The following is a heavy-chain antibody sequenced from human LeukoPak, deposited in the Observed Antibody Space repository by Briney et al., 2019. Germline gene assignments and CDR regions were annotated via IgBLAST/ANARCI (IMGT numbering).Heavy chain of an antibody. CDR3: ARGVVRGMGDWFDP. D-gene: IGHD3-10*01. J-gene: IGHJ5*02. Sequence: PSQTLSLTCTVSGGSISSGGYYWSWIRQHPGKGLEWIGYIYYSGSTYYNPSLKSRVTISVDTSKNQFSLKLSSVTAADTAVYYCARGVVRGMGDWFDPWGQGTLVTVSS. CDR1: GGSISSGGYY. CDR2: IYYSGST. V-gene: IGHV4-31*03.